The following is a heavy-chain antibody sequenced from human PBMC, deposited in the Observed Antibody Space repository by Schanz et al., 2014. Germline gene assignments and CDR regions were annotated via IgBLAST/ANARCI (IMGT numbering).Heavy chain of an antibody. V-gene: IGHV3-30-3*01. Sequence: VQLVESGGGLVKPGGSLRLSCAASGFTFSSYAMHWVRQAPGKGLEWVAVISYDGRNKYYADSVEGRFTISRDNSRNTLYLQMNSLRTEDTAVYYCASPSGYSDYGTYFDFWGQGTLVTVSS. CDR1: GFTFSSYA. CDR3: ASPSGYSDYGTYFDF. D-gene: IGHD5-12*01. J-gene: IGHJ4*02. CDR2: ISYDGRNK.